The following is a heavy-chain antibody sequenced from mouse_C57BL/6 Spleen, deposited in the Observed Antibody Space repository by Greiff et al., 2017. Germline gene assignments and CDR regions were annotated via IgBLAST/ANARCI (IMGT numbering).Heavy chain of an antibody. V-gene: IGHV5-17*01. D-gene: IGHD2-3*01. Sequence: EVKLVESGGGLVKPGGSLKLSCAASGFTFSDYGMHWVRQAPEKGLEWVAYISSGSSTIYYADTVKGRFTISRDNAKNTLFLQMTSLRSEDTAMYYCARHDGYYGAMDYWGQGTSVTVSS. CDR2: ISSGSSTI. J-gene: IGHJ4*01. CDR3: ARHDGYYGAMDY. CDR1: GFTFSDYG.